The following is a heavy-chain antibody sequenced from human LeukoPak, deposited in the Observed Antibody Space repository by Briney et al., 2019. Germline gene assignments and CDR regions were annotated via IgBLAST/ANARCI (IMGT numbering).Heavy chain of an antibody. D-gene: IGHD3-22*01. CDR1: GFTFSSYA. CDR3: AIPRSRIRTMIVVVITTFHY. Sequence: HPGGSLRLSCAVSGFTFSSYAMSWVRQAPGKGLEWVSAISGSGGSTYYADSVKGRFTISRDNSKNTLYLQMNSLRAEDTAVYYCAIPRSRIRTMIVVVITTFHYWGQGTLVTVSS. CDR2: ISGSGGST. V-gene: IGHV3-23*01. J-gene: IGHJ4*02.